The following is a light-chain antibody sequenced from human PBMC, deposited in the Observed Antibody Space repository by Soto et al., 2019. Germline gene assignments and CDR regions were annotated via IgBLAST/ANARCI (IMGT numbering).Light chain of an antibody. CDR2: GAS. Sequence: DIVLTQSPGTLSLSPGERATLSCRASQSVTSTYLAWYQQKPGQAPRLLIYGASNRATGIPDRFSGSGSGTDFTLTISSLEPEDFAVYYCQQYGSSPPFTFGPGTKVDIK. CDR1: QSVTSTY. V-gene: IGKV3-20*01. CDR3: QQYGSSPPFT. J-gene: IGKJ3*01.